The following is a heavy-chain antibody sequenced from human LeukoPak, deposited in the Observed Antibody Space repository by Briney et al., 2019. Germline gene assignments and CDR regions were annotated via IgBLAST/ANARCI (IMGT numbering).Heavy chain of an antibody. CDR3: ARLTGFSGFDY. CDR2: ISYDGTNK. J-gene: IGHJ4*02. V-gene: IGHV3-30*01. D-gene: IGHD3-10*01. CDR1: GFTFSGYA. Sequence: GTSLRHSCATSGFTFSGYAMHWVRQAPGKGLEWVAVISYDGTNKYSADSVKGRFTISRDNSKNTLYLQMNSLRAEDTAVYYCARLTGFSGFDYWGQGTLVTVSS.